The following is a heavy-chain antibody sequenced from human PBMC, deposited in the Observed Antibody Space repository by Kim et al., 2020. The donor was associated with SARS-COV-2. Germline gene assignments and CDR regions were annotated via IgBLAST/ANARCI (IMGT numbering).Heavy chain of an antibody. V-gene: IGHV4-31*03. J-gene: IGHJ3*02. CDR3: ARAWASGYPTYDAFDI. D-gene: IGHD5-18*01. CDR1: GISIRDGGYY. Sequence: SETLSLTCTVSGISIRDGGYYWSWIRQRPGKGLEWIGYIHHTGSAHYNPSLRSRLTISVDTSKNQFSLKVFSVTAADTAVYYCARAWASGYPTYDAFDI. CDR2: IHHTGSA.